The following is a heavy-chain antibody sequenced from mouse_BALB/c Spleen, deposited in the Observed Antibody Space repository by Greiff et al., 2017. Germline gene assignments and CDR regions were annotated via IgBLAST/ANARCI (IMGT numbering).Heavy chain of an antibody. CDR2: INPSNGRT. J-gene: IGHJ2*01. D-gene: IGHD1-1*01. V-gene: IGHV1S81*02. CDR1: GYTFTSYW. Sequence: QVQLQQPGAELVKPGASVKLSCKASGYTFTSYWMHWVKQRPGQGLEWIGEINPSNGRTNYNEKFKSKATLTVDKSSSTAYMQLSSLTSEDSAVYYCAPIYYYGSSFYYWGQGTTLTVSS. CDR3: APIYYYGSSFYY.